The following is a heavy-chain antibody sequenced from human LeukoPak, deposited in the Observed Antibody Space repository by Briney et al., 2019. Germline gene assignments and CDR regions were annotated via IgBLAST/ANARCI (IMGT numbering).Heavy chain of an antibody. Sequence: ASVKVSCKASGYTFTGYYMHWVRQAPGQGLEWMGWINPNSGGTNYAQKFRGRVTMTRDTSISTAYMELSRLRSDDTAVYYCARDRTYLYSSSWRRGSNYWGQGTLVTVSS. J-gene: IGHJ4*02. CDR1: GYTFTGYY. D-gene: IGHD6-13*01. CDR3: ARDRTYLYSSSWRRGSNY. CDR2: INPNSGGT. V-gene: IGHV1-2*02.